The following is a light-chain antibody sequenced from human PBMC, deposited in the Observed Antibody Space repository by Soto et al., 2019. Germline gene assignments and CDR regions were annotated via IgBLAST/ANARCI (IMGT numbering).Light chain of an antibody. V-gene: IGKV3-20*01. CDR3: QQYGSSPNT. CDR2: GAS. Sequence: EIVLTQSPGTLSLSPGERATLSCRASQSVSSSYLAWYQQKPGQAPRLLFYGASSRATGIPDRFSGSGSGTDLTLTISRLEPEDFAVYYCQQYGSSPNTFGGGTKV. J-gene: IGKJ4*01. CDR1: QSVSSSY.